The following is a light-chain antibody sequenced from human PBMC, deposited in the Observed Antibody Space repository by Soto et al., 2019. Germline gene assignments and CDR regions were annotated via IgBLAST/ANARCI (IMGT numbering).Light chain of an antibody. CDR3: QQSYSTPYT. J-gene: IGKJ2*01. Sequence: DIQMTQSPSSLSASVGDRVTITCRASQSISNYLNWYQQKPGKAPKLLIYDASSLQSGVPSRFSGGGSGTDFTLTISSLQPEDFATYDCQQSYSTPYTFGQGTNLEIK. CDR2: DAS. V-gene: IGKV1-39*01. CDR1: QSISNY.